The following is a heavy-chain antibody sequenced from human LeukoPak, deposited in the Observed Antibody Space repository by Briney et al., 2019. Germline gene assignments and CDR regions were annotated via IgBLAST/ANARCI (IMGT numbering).Heavy chain of an antibody. CDR3: VGQKTGLRAFYI. Sequence: SQTLSLTCAISGDSVSRKSAAWNWIRQSPSRGLEWLGRTYYRSKWFNEYAVSVKSRITINPDTSKNQFSLQLSSVTPEDTAVYYCVGQKTGLRAFYIWGPGTMVTVSS. D-gene: IGHD1-14*01. J-gene: IGHJ3*02. CDR1: GDSVSRKSAA. CDR2: TYYRSKWFN. V-gene: IGHV6-1*01.